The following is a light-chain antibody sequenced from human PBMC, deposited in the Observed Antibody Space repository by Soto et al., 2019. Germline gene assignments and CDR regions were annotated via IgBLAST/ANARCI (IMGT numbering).Light chain of an antibody. CDR3: SAYTSCSSFIL. CDR2: EVS. CDR1: SSDIGNYDF. V-gene: IGLV2-14*01. Sequence: QSALTQPASVSGSHGQSITISCTGTSSDIGNYDFVSWYQQVPGTAPKAMIYEVSSRPSGVYNRFSGSKSGNTSSLAISGLQAEDEAYSYCSAYTSCSSFILFGGGPKLTVL. J-gene: IGLJ2*01.